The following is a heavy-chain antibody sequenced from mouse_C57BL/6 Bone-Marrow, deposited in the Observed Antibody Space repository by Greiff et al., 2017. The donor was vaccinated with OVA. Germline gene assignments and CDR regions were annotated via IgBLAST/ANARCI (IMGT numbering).Heavy chain of an antibody. J-gene: IGHJ4*01. Sequence: EVQLLESGADLVKPGASLKLSCAASGFTFSSYCMSWVRQSPDQRLEWVATISRGGSYTYYQDSVKGRFTISRDKSSNTPYLQVSSLKSEDTAMYYCARQGTKADRDYAMDYWGQGTSVTVSS. CDR1: GFTFSSYC. CDR2: ISRGGSYT. V-gene: IGHV5-6*01. D-gene: IGHD1-2*01. CDR3: ARQGTKADRDYAMDY.